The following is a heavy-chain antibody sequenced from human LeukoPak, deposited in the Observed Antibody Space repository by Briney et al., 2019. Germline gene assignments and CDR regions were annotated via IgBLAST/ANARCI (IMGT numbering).Heavy chain of an antibody. CDR1: GYSISGGYY. Sequence: SETLSLTCALSGYSISGGYYWGWVRQPPGKGLEWVGSIYHGGSTYYNPSLKSRVTISVDASKNQFSLSMSSVTAADTAVYYCARTRFKTGYYYDCSGYFLDYWGQGTLVTVSS. D-gene: IGHD3-22*01. CDR2: IYHGGST. J-gene: IGHJ4*02. CDR3: ARTRFKTGYYYDCSGYFLDY. V-gene: IGHV4-38-2*01.